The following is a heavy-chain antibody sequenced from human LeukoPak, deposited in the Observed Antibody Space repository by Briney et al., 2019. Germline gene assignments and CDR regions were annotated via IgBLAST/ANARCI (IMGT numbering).Heavy chain of an antibody. CDR3: ATGPYCSSTSCYKPNDY. J-gene: IGHJ4*02. CDR1: GFTFSSYW. Sequence: GGSLRLSCAASGFTFSSYWMSWARQAPGKGLEWVANIKQDGSEKYYVDSVKGRFTISRDNAKNSLYLQMNSLRAEDTAVYYCATGPYCSSTSCYKPNDYWGQGTLVTVSS. V-gene: IGHV3-7*01. CDR2: IKQDGSEK. D-gene: IGHD2-2*02.